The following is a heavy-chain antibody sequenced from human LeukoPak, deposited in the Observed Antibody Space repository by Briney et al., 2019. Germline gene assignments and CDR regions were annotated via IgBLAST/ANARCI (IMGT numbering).Heavy chain of an antibody. CDR1: GGSISSYY. CDR3: ARGSSGYSYGQGAFDI. CDR2: IYYSGST. J-gene: IGHJ3*02. V-gene: IGHV4-59*01. Sequence: PSETLSLTCTVSGGSISSYYWSWIRQPPGKGLEWIGYIYYSGSTNYNPSLKSRVTISVDTSKNQFSLKLSSVTAADTAVYYCARGSSGYSYGQGAFDIWSQGTMVTVSS. D-gene: IGHD5-18*01.